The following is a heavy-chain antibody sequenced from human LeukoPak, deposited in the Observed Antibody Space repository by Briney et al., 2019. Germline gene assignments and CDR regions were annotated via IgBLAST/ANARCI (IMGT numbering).Heavy chain of an antibody. D-gene: IGHD3-3*01. J-gene: IGHJ4*02. CDR3: ARRITIFGVVIYQYYFDY. CDR1: GGSISSGGYY. Sequence: PSQTLSLTCAVSGGSISSGGYYWSWIRQPPGKGLEWIGEINHSGSTNYNPSLKSRVTISVDTSKNQFSLKLSSVTAADTAVYYCARRITIFGVVIYQYYFDYWGQGTLVTVSS. CDR2: INHSGST. V-gene: IGHV4-30-2*01.